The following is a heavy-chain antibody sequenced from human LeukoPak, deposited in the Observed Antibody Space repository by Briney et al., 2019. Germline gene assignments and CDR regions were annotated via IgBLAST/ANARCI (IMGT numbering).Heavy chain of an antibody. J-gene: IGHJ4*02. Sequence: GGSLRLSCAVSGFTFSRYGMSWVRQAPGTALEWVSGISSGGGSTYYADSVKGRFTISRDNSKNTLSLQVSSPRAEDTAVYYCAKSGYNYDSDAYAFIDYWGQGTLVTVSS. V-gene: IGHV3-23*01. CDR1: GFTFSRYG. D-gene: IGHD3-22*01. CDR3: AKSGYNYDSDAYAFIDY. CDR2: ISSGGGST.